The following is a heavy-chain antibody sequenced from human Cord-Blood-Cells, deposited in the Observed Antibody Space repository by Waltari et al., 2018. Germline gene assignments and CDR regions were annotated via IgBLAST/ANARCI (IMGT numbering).Heavy chain of an antibody. V-gene: IGHV4-34*01. CDR2: ITHSGST. CDR3: ARSSSSDAFDI. CDR1: GGSFSGYY. J-gene: IGHJ3*02. D-gene: IGHD6-13*01. Sequence: QVQLQQWGAGLLKPSETLSLTCAVYGGSFSGYYWSWIRQPPGKGLEWIGEITHSGSTNYNPSLKSRVTISEDTSKNQFSLELSSVTAANTAVYYCARSSSSDAFDIWGQGTMVTVSS.